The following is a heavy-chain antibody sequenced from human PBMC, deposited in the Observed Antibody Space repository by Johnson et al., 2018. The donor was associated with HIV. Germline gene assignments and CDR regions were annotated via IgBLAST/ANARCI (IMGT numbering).Heavy chain of an antibody. Sequence: VQLVESGGGLVQPGGSLRLSCAASGFTFSSYWMSWVRQAPGKGLEWVANIKQDGSEKYYVDSVKGRFTISRDNAKNSLYLQMNSLRAEDTAVYSCAKESDKWAISGDDAFDIWGQGTMVTVSS. V-gene: IGHV3-7*01. D-gene: IGHD1-26*01. J-gene: IGHJ3*02. CDR2: IKQDGSEK. CDR1: GFTFSSYW. CDR3: AKESDKWAISGDDAFDI.